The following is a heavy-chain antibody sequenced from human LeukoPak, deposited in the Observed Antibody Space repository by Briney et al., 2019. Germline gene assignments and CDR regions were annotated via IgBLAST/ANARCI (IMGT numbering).Heavy chain of an antibody. D-gene: IGHD2-2*01. V-gene: IGHV3-33*01. J-gene: IGHJ4*02. CDR3: VRDDTTSCFDY. CDR2: IWYAGSTK. CDR1: GFTLSTFG. Sequence: PGGSLRLSCVVSGFTLSTFGMHWVRQAPGKGLEWVAVIWYAGSTKYYEDSVKGRFTISTDNSKNTLYLEMNSLRDEDTAVYYCVRDDTTSCFDYWGQGTLVTVSS.